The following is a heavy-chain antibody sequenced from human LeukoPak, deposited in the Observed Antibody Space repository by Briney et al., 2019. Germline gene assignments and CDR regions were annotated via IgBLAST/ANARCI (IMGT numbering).Heavy chain of an antibody. CDR1: GFSFTNFW. CDR2: IWYNGSNK. CDR3: ARQEYSSSSEPIDY. Sequence: GGSLRLSCAVSGFSFTNFWMSWVRQAPGKGLEWVAVIWYNGSNKYYADSVKGRFTISRDNSKNTLYLQMNSLRAEDTAVYYCARQEYSSSSEPIDYWGQGTLVTVSS. V-gene: IGHV3-33*08. J-gene: IGHJ4*02. D-gene: IGHD6-6*01.